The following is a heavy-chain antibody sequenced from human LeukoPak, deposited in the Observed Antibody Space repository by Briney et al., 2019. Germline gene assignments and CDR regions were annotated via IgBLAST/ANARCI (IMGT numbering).Heavy chain of an antibody. CDR1: GFTFTNYG. V-gene: IGHV3-33*01. CDR2: VWFDGSHD. Sequence: QTGGSLRLSCAASGFTFTNYGFHWVRQAPGKGLEWVAVVWFDGSHDYYGHSVKGRFTISRDNSKSTLFLQMNSLTPEDTAVYYCARGPDLYGDSFFDLWGQGSLVTVSS. CDR3: ARGPDLYGDSFFDL. D-gene: IGHD4-17*01. J-gene: IGHJ4*02.